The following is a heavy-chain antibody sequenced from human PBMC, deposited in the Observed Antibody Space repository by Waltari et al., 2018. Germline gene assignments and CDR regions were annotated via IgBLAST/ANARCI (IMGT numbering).Heavy chain of an antibody. CDR2: SYHSGST. D-gene: IGHD1-7*01. CDR1: GYSISSGYY. J-gene: IGHJ4*02. Sequence: QVQLQESGPGLVKPSETLSLTCAVPGYSISSGYYWGWIRQPPGKGLEWIGSSYHSGSTYYSPSLKSRVTISVDTSKNQFALKLSSVTAADTAGYYWARASPELLDYWGQGTLVTVSS. CDR3: ARASPELLDY. V-gene: IGHV4-38-2*01.